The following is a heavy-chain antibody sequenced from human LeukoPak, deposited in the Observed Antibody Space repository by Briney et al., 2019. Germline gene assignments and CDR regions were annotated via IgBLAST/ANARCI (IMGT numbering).Heavy chain of an antibody. J-gene: IGHJ5*02. CDR2: INANSGGT. V-gene: IGHV1-2*02. D-gene: IGHD3-10*01. CDR1: GYTFTCNY. CDR3: ARGSGSSWFDL. Sequence: GASVKVSCTSSGYTFTCNYMHWVQQAPGQGLEWMGWINANSGGTKYAQKFQGRVTMTRDTSISTAYMELSSLRSDDTAVYYCARGSGSSWFDLWGQGTLVTVSS.